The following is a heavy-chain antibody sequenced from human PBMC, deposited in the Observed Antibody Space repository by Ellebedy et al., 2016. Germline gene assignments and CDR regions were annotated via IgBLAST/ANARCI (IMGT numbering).Heavy chain of an antibody. V-gene: IGHV4-34*01. CDR1: GGSFSGYY. Sequence: GSLRLXXAVYGGSFSGYYWSWIRQPPGKGLEWIGEINHSGSTNYNPSLKSRVTISVDTSKNQFSLKLSSVTAADTAVYYCARGRDCSSTSCYTYLGLEFDYWGQGTLVTVSS. CDR2: INHSGST. CDR3: ARGRDCSSTSCYTYLGLEFDY. J-gene: IGHJ4*02. D-gene: IGHD2-2*02.